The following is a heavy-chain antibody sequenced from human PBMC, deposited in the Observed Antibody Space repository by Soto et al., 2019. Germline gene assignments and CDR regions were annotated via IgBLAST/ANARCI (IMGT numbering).Heavy chain of an antibody. CDR3: ASGRTRLYFDL. J-gene: IGHJ2*01. Sequence: QVQLVQSGAAVKKPGSSVKVSCKASGGTFSSYAISWVRQATGQGLEWMGGIIPIFDTANYAQKLQARVTITADESTITGYIELTSMSSEDTAVYYCASGRTRLYFDLWSSGTMVTVSS. CDR1: GGTFSSYA. D-gene: IGHD3-10*02. CDR2: IIPIFDTA. V-gene: IGHV1-69*01.